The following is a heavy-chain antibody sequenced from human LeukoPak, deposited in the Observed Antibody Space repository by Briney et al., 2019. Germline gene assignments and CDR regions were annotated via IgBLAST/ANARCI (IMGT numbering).Heavy chain of an antibody. CDR3: ARGSSIVTSTIDWFDP. V-gene: IGHV1-2*02. Sequence: ASVKVSCKASGYTFTSYGISWVRQAPGQGLEWMGWINPNSGGTHYAQKFQGRVTTTRDTSINTAYMELSRLRSDDTAIYYCARGSSIVTSTIDWFDPWGQGALVAVSS. D-gene: IGHD6-6*01. CDR2: INPNSGGT. CDR1: GYTFTSYG. J-gene: IGHJ5*02.